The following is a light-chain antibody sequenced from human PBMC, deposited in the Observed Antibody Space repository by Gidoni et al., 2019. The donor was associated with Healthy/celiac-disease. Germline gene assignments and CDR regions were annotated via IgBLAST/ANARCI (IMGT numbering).Light chain of an antibody. Sequence: SYELTQPPSVSVSPGQTASIPCSGDQLGDKSACWYPQKPGQSPVLVIYQDSKRPSGLPERFFGSNSGNTATLTISGTQAMDEAYYYCQAWDSSTGVFGTGTKVTVL. CDR2: QDS. V-gene: IGLV3-1*01. CDR3: QAWDSSTGV. CDR1: QLGDKS. J-gene: IGLJ1*01.